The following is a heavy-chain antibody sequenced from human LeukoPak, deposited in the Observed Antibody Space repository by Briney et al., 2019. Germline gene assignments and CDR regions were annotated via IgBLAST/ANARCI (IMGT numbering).Heavy chain of an antibody. D-gene: IGHD2-21*02. J-gene: IGHJ5*02. Sequence: GGSLNISCKASGYTFTRYWISWVRQMPGKGLEWKGRIDPSDSYTNYSPSFQGHVTISTDRSTSTAYLQWSSLRASDTAMYYCARTASSTSPAAWFDPWGQGTLVTVSS. CDR2: IDPSDSYT. CDR1: GYTFTRYW. V-gene: IGHV5-10-1*01. CDR3: ARTASSTSPAAWFDP.